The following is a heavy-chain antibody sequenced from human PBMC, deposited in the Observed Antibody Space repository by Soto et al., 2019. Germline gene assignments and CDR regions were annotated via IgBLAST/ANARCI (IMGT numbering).Heavy chain of an antibody. CDR1: GFTFSSYG. CDR2: IWYDGSNK. J-gene: IGHJ4*02. CDR3: ARGTYYYDSSGTPTDY. D-gene: IGHD3-22*01. Sequence: GGSLRLSCAASGFTFSSYGMHWVRQAPGKGLEWVAVIWYDGSNKYYADSVKGRFTISRDNSKNTLYLQMNSLRAEDTAVYYCARGTYYYDSSGTPTDYWGQGTLVTVSS. V-gene: IGHV3-33*01.